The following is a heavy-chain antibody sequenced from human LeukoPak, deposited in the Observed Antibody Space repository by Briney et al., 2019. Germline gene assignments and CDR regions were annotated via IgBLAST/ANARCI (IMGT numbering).Heavy chain of an antibody. CDR3: ARVINYDILTGLHDAFDI. CDR1: GGSISSGGYY. D-gene: IGHD3-9*01. CDR2: IYYSGST. J-gene: IGHJ3*02. V-gene: IGHV4-31*03. Sequence: SETLSLTCSVSGGSISSGGYYWSWLRQHPGKGLEWIGYIYYSGSTYYNPSLKSRVTISVDTSKNQFSLKLSSVTAADTAVYYCARVINYDILTGLHDAFDIWGQGTMVTVSS.